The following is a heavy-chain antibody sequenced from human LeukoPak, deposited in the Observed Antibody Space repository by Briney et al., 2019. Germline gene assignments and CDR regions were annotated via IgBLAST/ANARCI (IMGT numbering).Heavy chain of an antibody. Sequence: SETLSLTCTVSGGSIRSSSYYWGWIRQPPGKGLEWIATIYYSGSTYYNPSLKSRVTISLDTSKNQFSLNLSSVTAADTAVYYCARDPAMVRGVDPWGQGTLVTVSS. CDR3: ARDPAMVRGVDP. D-gene: IGHD3-10*01. CDR2: IYYSGST. V-gene: IGHV4-39*07. CDR1: GGSIRSSSYY. J-gene: IGHJ5*02.